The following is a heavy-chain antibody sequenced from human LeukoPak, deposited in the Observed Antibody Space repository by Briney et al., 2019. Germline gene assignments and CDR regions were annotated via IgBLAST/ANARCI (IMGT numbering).Heavy chain of an antibody. J-gene: IGHJ4*02. Sequence: PGGSLRLSCAASGFTFSSYGMHWVRQAPGKGLEWVSAISGSGGSTYYADSVKGRFTISRDNSKNTLYLQMNSLRAEDTAVYYCAKGAPSSGWYPYYFDYWGQGTLVTVSS. CDR3: AKGAPSSGWYPYYFDY. V-gene: IGHV3-23*01. CDR2: ISGSGGST. CDR1: GFTFSSYG. D-gene: IGHD6-19*01.